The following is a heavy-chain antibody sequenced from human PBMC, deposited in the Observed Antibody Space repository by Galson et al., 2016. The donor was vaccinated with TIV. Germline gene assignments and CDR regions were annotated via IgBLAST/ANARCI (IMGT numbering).Heavy chain of an antibody. CDR1: GFTFSSHA. CDR3: AKGGYTRSSEAHAFHI. D-gene: IGHD6-25*01. CDR2: ISGSGGVT. V-gene: IGHV3-23*01. J-gene: IGHJ3*02. Sequence: SLRLSCAASGFTFSSHAMSWVRQAPGKGLEWVSAISGSGGVTHYADSVKGRFPSTRDKPKNTLHLQMNSLRAEDTAVYYCAKGGYTRSSEAHAFHIWGQGTMVTVSS.